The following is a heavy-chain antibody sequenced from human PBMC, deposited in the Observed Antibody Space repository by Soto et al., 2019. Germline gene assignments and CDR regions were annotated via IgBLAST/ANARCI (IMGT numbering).Heavy chain of an antibody. CDR1: GYTFTSYA. D-gene: IGHD1-7*01. V-gene: IGHV1-3*01. CDR3: ARDNSQLSYNWNYGYYFDY. Sequence: ASVKVSCKASGYTFTSYAMHWVRQAPGQRLEWMGWINAGNGNTKYSQKFQGRVTITRDTSASTAYMELSSLRSEDTAVYYCARDNSQLSYNWNYGYYFDYWGQGTLVTVSS. CDR2: INAGNGNT. J-gene: IGHJ4*02.